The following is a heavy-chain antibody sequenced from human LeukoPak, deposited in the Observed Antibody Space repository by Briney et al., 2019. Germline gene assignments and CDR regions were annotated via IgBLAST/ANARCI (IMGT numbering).Heavy chain of an antibody. D-gene: IGHD5-18*01. CDR1: GGSISSYY. CDR2: INHSGST. V-gene: IGHV4-34*01. J-gene: IGHJ4*02. Sequence: PSETLSLTCTVSGGSISSYYWSWIRRPPGKGLEWIGEINHSGSTNYNPSLKSRVTISVDTSKNQFSLKLSSVTAADTAVYYCARDPRGYSYGYGLSSWGQGTLVTVSS. CDR3: ARDPRGYSYGYGLSS.